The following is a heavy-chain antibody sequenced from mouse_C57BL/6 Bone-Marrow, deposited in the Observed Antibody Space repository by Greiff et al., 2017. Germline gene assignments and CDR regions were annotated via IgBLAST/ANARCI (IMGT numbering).Heavy chain of an antibody. Sequence: QVQLKQSGAELARPGASVKMSCKASGYTFTSYTMHWVNQRPGQGLEWIGYINPSSGYTKYNQKFKDKATLTADKSSSTAYMQLSSLTSEDSAVYYCARSENYYGSSYYFDYWGQGTTLTVSS. CDR2: INPSSGYT. V-gene: IGHV1-4*01. CDR3: ARSENYYGSSYYFDY. CDR1: GYTFTSYT. J-gene: IGHJ2*01. D-gene: IGHD1-1*01.